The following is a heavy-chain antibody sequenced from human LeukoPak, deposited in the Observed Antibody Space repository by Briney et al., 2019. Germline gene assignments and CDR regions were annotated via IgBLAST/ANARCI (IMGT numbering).Heavy chain of an antibody. CDR2: LNSDGSST. CDR3: ARGMDYYDNRGYTTDS. J-gene: IGHJ4*02. D-gene: IGHD3-22*01. V-gene: IGHV3-74*01. CDR1: GVTFRTYW. Sequence: GGSLRLSCAASGVTFRTYWMHWVRQVPGKGLVWVSRLNSDGSSTTYADSVKGRFTISRDNAKNTLYLQMNGLRVEDTAVYFCARGMDYYDNRGYTTDSWGQGTLVTVAS.